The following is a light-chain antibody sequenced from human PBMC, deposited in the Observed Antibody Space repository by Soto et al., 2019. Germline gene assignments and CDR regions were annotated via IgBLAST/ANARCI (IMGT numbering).Light chain of an antibody. CDR2: GNN. CDR1: VSSIGTNT. V-gene: IGLV1-44*01. Sequence: QSVLTQPPSASGTPGQRVTISCSGSVSSIGTNTVNWYRQLPGTAPKLLIYGNNQRPSGVPDRFSGSKSGTSASLGISGLQSDDEADYYCAAWDGSLNNVLFGGGTKLTVL. CDR3: AAWDGSLNNVL. J-gene: IGLJ2*01.